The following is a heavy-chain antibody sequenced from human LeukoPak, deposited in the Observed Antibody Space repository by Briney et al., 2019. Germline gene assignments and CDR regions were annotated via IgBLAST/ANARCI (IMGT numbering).Heavy chain of an antibody. Sequence: GASVTVSCKVSGYTLTELSMHWVRQAPGKGLEWMGGFDPEDGETIYAQKFQDRVTMTEDTSTDTAYMELSSLRSEDTAVYYCATDLGPSGEVGATGAFDIWGQGTMVTVSS. CDR2: FDPEDGET. CDR3: ATDLGPSGEVGATGAFDI. V-gene: IGHV1-24*01. J-gene: IGHJ3*02. D-gene: IGHD1-26*01. CDR1: GYTLTELS.